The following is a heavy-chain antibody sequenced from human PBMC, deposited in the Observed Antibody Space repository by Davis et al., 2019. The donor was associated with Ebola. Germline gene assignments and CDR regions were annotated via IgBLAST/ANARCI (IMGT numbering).Heavy chain of an antibody. D-gene: IGHD5-12*01. J-gene: IGHJ4*02. CDR1: GGTFSSYA. V-gene: IGHV1-69*13. CDR2: IIPIFGTA. CDR3: ARSSLLYSGYDYPLDY. Sequence: AASVKVSCKASGGTFSSYAISWVRQAPGQGLEWMGGIIPIFGTANYAQKFQGRVTITADESTSTAYMELSSLRSEDTAVYYCARSSLLYSGYDYPLDYWGQGTLVTVSS.